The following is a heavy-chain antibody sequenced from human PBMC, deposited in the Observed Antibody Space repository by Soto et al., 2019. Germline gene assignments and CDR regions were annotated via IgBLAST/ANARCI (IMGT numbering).Heavy chain of an antibody. D-gene: IGHD2-2*01. CDR1: GFTFSSYG. J-gene: IGHJ4*02. CDR2: ISYGGSNK. CDR3: AKDCAGTSCFDY. Sequence: PGGSLRLTCAASGFTFSSYGMHWVRQAPGKGLEWVAVISYGGSNKYYADSVKGRFTISRDNSKNTLYLQMNSLRAEDTAVYYCAKDCAGTSCFDYWGQGTLVTVSS. V-gene: IGHV3-30*18.